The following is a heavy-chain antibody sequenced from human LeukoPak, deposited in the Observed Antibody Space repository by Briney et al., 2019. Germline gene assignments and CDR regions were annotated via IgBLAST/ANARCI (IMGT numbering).Heavy chain of an antibody. CDR3: AKDKDSGTLDY. CDR2: ISYDGSKK. D-gene: IGHD3-10*01. V-gene: IGHV3-30*18. Sequence: GGSLRLSCAASGFTFSSYSMNWVRQAPGKGLEWVAVISYDGSKKYYADSVKGRFTISRDNSKNTLYLQMNSLRAEDTAVYYCAKDKDSGTLDYWGQGTLVTVSS. CDR1: GFTFSSYS. J-gene: IGHJ4*02.